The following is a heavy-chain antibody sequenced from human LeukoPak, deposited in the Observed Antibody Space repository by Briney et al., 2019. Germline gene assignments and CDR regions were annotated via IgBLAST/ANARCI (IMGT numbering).Heavy chain of an antibody. CDR2: ISGSGGST. CDR3: ARGRSWVDY. CDR1: GFTFSSHG. Sequence: GGTLRLSCAASGFTFSSHGMSWVRQAPGKGLEWVSAISGSGGSTYYADSVKGRFTISRDNSKNTLYLQMTSLRAEDTAVYYCARGRSWVDYWGEGTLVTVSS. V-gene: IGHV3-23*01. J-gene: IGHJ4*02. D-gene: IGHD3-16*01.